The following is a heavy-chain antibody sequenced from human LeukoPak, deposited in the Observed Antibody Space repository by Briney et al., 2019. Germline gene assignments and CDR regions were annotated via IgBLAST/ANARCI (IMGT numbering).Heavy chain of an antibody. D-gene: IGHD2-21*02. CDR3: AREDCGGDCYHY. CDR2: INPNSGGT. CDR1: GYTFTGYF. Sequence: ASVKVSCKASGYTFTGYFIHWVRQAPGQGLEWMGWINPNSGGTNYAQKFQDRDTMTRDTSISTVYMELSRLRSDDTAVYYCAREDCGGDCYHYWGQGTLVTVSS. V-gene: IGHV1-2*02. J-gene: IGHJ4*02.